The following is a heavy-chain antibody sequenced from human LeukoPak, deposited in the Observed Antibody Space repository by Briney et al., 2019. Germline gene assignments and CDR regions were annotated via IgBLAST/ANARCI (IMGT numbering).Heavy chain of an antibody. Sequence: PGGSLRLSCAASGFTFSSYAMSWVRQAPGKGLEWVSAISGSGGSTYYADSVKGRFTISRDNSKNTLYLQMNSLRAEDTAVYYCAKDGRGAAAGDIYYYYMDVWGKGTTVTVSS. J-gene: IGHJ6*03. CDR1: GFTFSSYA. V-gene: IGHV3-23*01. D-gene: IGHD6-13*01. CDR3: AKDGRGAAAGDIYYYYMDV. CDR2: ISGSGGST.